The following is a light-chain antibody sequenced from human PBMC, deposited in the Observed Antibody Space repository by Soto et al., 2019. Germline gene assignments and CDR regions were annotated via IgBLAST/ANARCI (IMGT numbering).Light chain of an antibody. Sequence: EIVLTQSPGTLSLSPGERATLSCRASQSVSSSYLAWYQQKPGQAPRLLIYGASSRATGIPDRFTGSGSATDFTLTISRLEPEDFAVYYCQQYGNSPRTFGQGTRVEIK. CDR1: QSVSSSY. J-gene: IGKJ1*01. CDR3: QQYGNSPRT. CDR2: GAS. V-gene: IGKV3-20*01.